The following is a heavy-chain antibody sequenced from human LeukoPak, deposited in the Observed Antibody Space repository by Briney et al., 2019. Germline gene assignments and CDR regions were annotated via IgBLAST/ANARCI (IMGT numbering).Heavy chain of an antibody. CDR2: IYSGGTT. Sequence: GGSLRLSCAASGFTVSTNYMTWVRQAPGKGLEWVSVIYSGGTTYYADSVNGRFSISRDNSKNTLYPQMNSLRAEDTAVYYCARYDYGRSGFDYWGQGTLVTASS. CDR3: ARYDYGRSGFDY. CDR1: GFTVSTNY. D-gene: IGHD5-12*01. J-gene: IGHJ4*02. V-gene: IGHV3-66*01.